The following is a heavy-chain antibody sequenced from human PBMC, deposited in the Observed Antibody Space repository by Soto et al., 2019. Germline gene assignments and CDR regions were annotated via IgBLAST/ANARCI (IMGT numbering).Heavy chain of an antibody. Sequence: QVQLQESGPGLVRPSQTLSLTCTVSGGSISSGSYFWTWIRQHPGKGLEWIGYIYYSGSTYYNPSLKGRVNISVDTAKNQFSLKLSSVTAADTAVYYCARGDLAGATSFDYWGQGTLVTVSS. J-gene: IGHJ4*02. D-gene: IGHD1-26*01. CDR1: GGSISSGSYF. CDR3: ARGDLAGATSFDY. CDR2: IYYSGST. V-gene: IGHV4-31*03.